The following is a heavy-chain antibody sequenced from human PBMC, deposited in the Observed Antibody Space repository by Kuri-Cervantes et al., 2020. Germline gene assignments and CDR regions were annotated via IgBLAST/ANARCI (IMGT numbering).Heavy chain of an antibody. CDR3: AKDLRRPNYYDSSGYYQGFDY. CDR1: GFTFSNYA. Sequence: ETLSLTCAASGFTFSNYAMSWVRQAPGKGLEWVSAISGSGGSTYYADSVKGRFTISRDNSKNTLYLQMNSLRAEDTAVYYCAKDLRRPNYYDSSGYYQGFDYWGQGTLVTVSS. CDR2: ISGSGGST. D-gene: IGHD3-22*01. V-gene: IGHV3-23*01. J-gene: IGHJ4*02.